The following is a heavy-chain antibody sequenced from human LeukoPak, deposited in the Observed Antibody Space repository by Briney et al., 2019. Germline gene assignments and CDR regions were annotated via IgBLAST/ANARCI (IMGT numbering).Heavy chain of an antibody. CDR2: MNPNSGNT. D-gene: IGHD2-8*01. V-gene: IGHV1-8*01. CDR3: ARKLIFDP. CDR1: GYIFTNYD. Sequence: ASVKVSCKASGYIFTNYDIKWMRQATGQGLEWMGWMNPNSGNTGYAQKFQGRITMTRNTSISTAYTELSSLTSDDTAVYYCARKLIFDPWGQGTLVTVSS. J-gene: IGHJ5*02.